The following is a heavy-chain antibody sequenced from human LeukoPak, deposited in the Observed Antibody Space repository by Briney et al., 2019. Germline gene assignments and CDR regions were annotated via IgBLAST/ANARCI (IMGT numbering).Heavy chain of an antibody. D-gene: IGHD5-24*01. CDR1: SGSISSGVYY. Sequence: SETLSLTCPVSSGSISSGVYYWSWLRQQPGKGLEWVGYIYYSGSTYYNPSLMSRVTISVDTSKNQFSLKLSSVTAADTAVYYCARGVRWLQLSYFDYWGQGTLVTVSS. CDR3: ARGVRWLQLSYFDY. V-gene: IGHV4-31*03. J-gene: IGHJ4*01. CDR2: IYYSGST.